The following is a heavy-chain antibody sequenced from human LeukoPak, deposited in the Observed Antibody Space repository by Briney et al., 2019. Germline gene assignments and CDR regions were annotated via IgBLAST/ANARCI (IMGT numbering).Heavy chain of an antibody. D-gene: IGHD6-19*01. CDR3: ARDRSSGYSSGGY. CDR1: GFAFISSA. J-gene: IGHJ4*02. V-gene: IGHV1-58*02. CDR2: IVVGSGNT. Sequence: ASVKVSCKASGFAFISSAMQWVRQARGQRLEWIGWIVVGSGNTNYAQKFQERVTITRDMSTSTAYMELSSLRSEDTAVYYCARDRSSGYSSGGYWGQGTLVTVSS.